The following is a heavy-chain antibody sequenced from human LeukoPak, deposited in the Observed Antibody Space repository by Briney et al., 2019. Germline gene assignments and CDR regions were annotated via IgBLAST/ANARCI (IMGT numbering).Heavy chain of an antibody. CDR2: INSDGINT. J-gene: IGHJ5*02. D-gene: IGHD3-22*01. CDR1: GFTFSNYW. Sequence: GGSLRLSCAASGFTFSNYWMHWVRQAPGKGLVWVSRINSDGINTSYADSVKGRFTISRDNAKNTLNLQMNSLRAEDTAVYYCARDLGQYYDTSDNWFDPWGQGTLVTASS. CDR3: ARDLGQYYDTSDNWFDP. V-gene: IGHV3-74*01.